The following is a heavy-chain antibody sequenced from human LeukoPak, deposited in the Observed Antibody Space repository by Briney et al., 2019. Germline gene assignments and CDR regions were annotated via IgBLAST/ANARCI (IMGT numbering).Heavy chain of an antibody. V-gene: IGHV3-7*03. CDR1: GFTFSSYW. Sequence: PGGSLRLSCAASGFTFSSYWMSWVRQAPGKGLEWVANIKQDGSEKYYVDSVKDRFTISRDNAKNSLYLQMNSLTAEDTAIYSCARPRLEYCSGGSCFDAFDIWGQGTMVTVSS. J-gene: IGHJ3*02. D-gene: IGHD2-15*01. CDR2: IKQDGSEK. CDR3: ARPRLEYCSGGSCFDAFDI.